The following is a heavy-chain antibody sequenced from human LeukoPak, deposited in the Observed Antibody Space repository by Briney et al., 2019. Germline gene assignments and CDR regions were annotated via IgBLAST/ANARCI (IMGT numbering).Heavy chain of an antibody. J-gene: IGHJ4*02. CDR2: IKQDGSEK. CDR3: ARDVGQQQLVCLDF. CDR1: GFTFSSYW. V-gene: IGHV3-7*01. D-gene: IGHD6-13*01. Sequence: GGSLRLSCAASGFTFSSYWMSWIRQAPGKGLEWVANIKQDGSEKYYVDSMKGRFTISRDNAKNSLYLQMNSLRAEDTAVYYCARDVGQQQLVCLDFWGQGALVTVSS.